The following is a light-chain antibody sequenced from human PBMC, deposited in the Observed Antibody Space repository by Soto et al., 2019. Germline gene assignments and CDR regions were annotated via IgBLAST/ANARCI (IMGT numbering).Light chain of an antibody. J-gene: IGLJ3*02. CDR2: GNN. CDR1: SSNIGAGYD. Sequence: QSVLTQPPSVSGAPGQGVTISCTGSSSNIGAGYDVHWYQQLPGTAPRLLIFGNNNRPSGVPDRFSGSKSGTSASLAITGLQAGDEADYYCQSYDSSLSAWVFGGGTKLTVL. V-gene: IGLV1-40*01. CDR3: QSYDSSLSAWV.